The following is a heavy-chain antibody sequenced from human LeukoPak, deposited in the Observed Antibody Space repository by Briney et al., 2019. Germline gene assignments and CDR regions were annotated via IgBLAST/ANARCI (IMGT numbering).Heavy chain of an antibody. CDR1: GYTFTSYG. J-gene: IGHJ6*02. Sequence: GASVKVSCKASGYTFTSYGISWVRQAPGQGLEWMGWISAYNGNTNYAQKLQGRVTMTTDTSTSTAYMELRSLRSDDTAVYYCARVSYDFWSGFGLDNYYYYYGMDVWGQGTTVTVSS. D-gene: IGHD3-3*01. CDR3: ARVSYDFWSGFGLDNYYYYYGMDV. CDR2: ISAYNGNT. V-gene: IGHV1-18*01.